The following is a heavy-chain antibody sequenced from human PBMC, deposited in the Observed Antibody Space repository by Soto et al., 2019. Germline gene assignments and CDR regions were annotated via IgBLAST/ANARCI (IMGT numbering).Heavy chain of an antibody. V-gene: IGHV4-34*01. D-gene: IGHD3-3*01. J-gene: IGHJ4*02. CDR2: INHSGST. CDR3: ARGHRRRDFSYDY. Sequence: QVQLQQWGAGLLKPSETLSLTCAVYGGSFSGYYWSWIRQPPGKGLEWIGEINHSGSTNYNPSLKSRVTISVDTSKNQFSLKLSSVTAADTAVYYCARGHRRRDFSYDYGGQGTLVTVSS. CDR1: GGSFSGYY.